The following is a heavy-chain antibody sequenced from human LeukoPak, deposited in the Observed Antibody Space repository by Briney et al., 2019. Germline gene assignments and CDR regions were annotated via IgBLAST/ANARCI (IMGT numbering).Heavy chain of an antibody. CDR3: ARDRNYGSGTFFDF. Sequence: GRSLRLSCAASGFTFSSYGMHWVRQAPGKGLEWVAVISYDGSNIYYADSVKGRFTISRDNSKNTLYLQMNSLRAEDTAVYYCARDRNYGSGTFFDFWGRGTLVTVSS. CDR2: ISYDGSNI. J-gene: IGHJ4*02. D-gene: IGHD3-10*01. CDR1: GFTFSSYG. V-gene: IGHV3-30*19.